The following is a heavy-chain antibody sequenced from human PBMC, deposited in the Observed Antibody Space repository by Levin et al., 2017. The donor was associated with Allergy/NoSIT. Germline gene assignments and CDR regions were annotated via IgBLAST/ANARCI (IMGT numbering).Heavy chain of an antibody. Sequence: SCAASGFTFSSYAMHWVRQAPGKGLEWLAVISHDGNNQFSADSVKARFSISRDNSNNTLFLQMNSLRAEDTAVYYRGRAGVVPGYISCLIGDWGQGALVTVSS. CDR3: GRAGVVPGYISCLIGD. CDR1: GFTFSSYA. V-gene: IGHV3-30-3*01. J-gene: IGHJ4*02. CDR2: ISHDGNNQ. D-gene: IGHD2-2*01.